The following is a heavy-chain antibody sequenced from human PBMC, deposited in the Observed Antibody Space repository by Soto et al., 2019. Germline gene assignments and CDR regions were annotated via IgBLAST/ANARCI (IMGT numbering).Heavy chain of an antibody. CDR3: ATDLRYSVTGYYYYYMDV. J-gene: IGHJ6*03. CDR1: GYTLTELS. Sequence: GASVKVSCKVSGYTLTELSMHWVRQAPGKGLERMGGFDPEDGETIYAQKFQGRVTMTEDTSTDTAYMELSSLGSEDTAVYYCATDLRYSVTGYYYYYMDVWGKGTTVTVSS. V-gene: IGHV1-24*01. CDR2: FDPEDGET. D-gene: IGHD3-9*01.